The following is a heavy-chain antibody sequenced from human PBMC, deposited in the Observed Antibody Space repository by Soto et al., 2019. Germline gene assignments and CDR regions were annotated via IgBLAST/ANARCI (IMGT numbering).Heavy chain of an antibody. V-gene: IGHV3-15*01. Sequence: GGSLRLSCAASGFTFSNAWMSWVRQAPGKGLEWVGRIKSKTDGGTTDYAAPVKGRFTISRDDSKNTLYLQMNSLKTEDTAVYYCTTDFYYYDSSRYCGYWGQGTLVTVSS. D-gene: IGHD3-22*01. CDR2: IKSKTDGGTT. CDR1: GFTFSNAW. CDR3: TTDFYYYDSSRYCGY. J-gene: IGHJ4*02.